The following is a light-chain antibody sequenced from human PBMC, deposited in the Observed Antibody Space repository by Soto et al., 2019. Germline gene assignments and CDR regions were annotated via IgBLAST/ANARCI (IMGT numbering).Light chain of an antibody. J-gene: IGKJ1*01. Sequence: DIQMTQSPSPLSGSVGDRVTISCRATQTISSWLAWNQQKPGKAPKLLIYKASTLKNGVPTRFSGSGSGTEFTLTISSLQADDFASYYCQHYNSYSEACGQGNEV. CDR1: QTISSW. CDR3: QHYNSYSEA. CDR2: KAS. V-gene: IGKV1-5*03.